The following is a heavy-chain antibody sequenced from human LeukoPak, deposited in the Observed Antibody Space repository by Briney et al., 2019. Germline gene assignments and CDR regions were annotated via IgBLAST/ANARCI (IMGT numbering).Heavy chain of an antibody. J-gene: IGHJ4*02. Sequence: GGSLRLSCAASGFTFSSYAMSWVRQAPGKGLEWVSAISGSGGSTYYADSVKGGFTISRDNSKNTLYLQMNSLRAEDTAVYYCAKSGADYGDYRVAWFDYWGQGTLVTVSS. CDR1: GFTFSSYA. CDR2: ISGSGGST. CDR3: AKSGADYGDYRVAWFDY. D-gene: IGHD4-17*01. V-gene: IGHV3-23*01.